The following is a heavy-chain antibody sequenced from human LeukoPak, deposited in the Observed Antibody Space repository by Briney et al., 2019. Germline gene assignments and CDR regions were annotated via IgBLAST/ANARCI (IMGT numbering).Heavy chain of an antibody. Sequence: PGGSLRLSCVASGFTFSSHDMHWVRQAAGRGLEWVSAFGPGGDSYYPDSVKGRFTISREVAKNSLYLQMNSLRAGDTAVYYCARGGWSHNNRYFDLWGRGTLVTVSS. V-gene: IGHV3-13*04. CDR2: FGPGGDS. J-gene: IGHJ2*01. D-gene: IGHD6-19*01. CDR1: GFTFSSHD. CDR3: ARGGWSHNNRYFDL.